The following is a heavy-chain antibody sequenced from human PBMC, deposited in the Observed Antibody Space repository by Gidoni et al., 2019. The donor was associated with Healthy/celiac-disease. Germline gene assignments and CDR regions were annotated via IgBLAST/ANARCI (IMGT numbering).Heavy chain of an antibody. V-gene: IGHV1-46*01. J-gene: IGHJ4*02. CDR2: INPSGGST. CDR3: ARVRFREFDY. D-gene: IGHD3-10*01. Sequence: QVQLVQSGAEVKKPGASVKVSCKASGYTFTSSYMHWVRQAPGQGLEWLGIINPSGGSTSYAQKFQSRVTMTRDTSTSTVYMELSSLRSEDTAVYYCARVRFREFDYWGQGTLVTVSS. CDR1: GYTFTSSY.